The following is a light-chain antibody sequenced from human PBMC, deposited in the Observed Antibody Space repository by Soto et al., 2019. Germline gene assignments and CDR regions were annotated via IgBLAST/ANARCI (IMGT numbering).Light chain of an antibody. CDR2: KAS. CDR1: QSIDSW. J-gene: IGKJ1*01. V-gene: IGKV1-5*03. Sequence: DIQMTQSPSTMSASVGDRVTITCRASQSIDSWLAWYQQKPGKAPKFLMYKASNLESGVPLRFSGSGSETEFTLTISSLQPDDFAIYYCQHYKSSPCTFGQGTKVELK. CDR3: QHYKSSPCT.